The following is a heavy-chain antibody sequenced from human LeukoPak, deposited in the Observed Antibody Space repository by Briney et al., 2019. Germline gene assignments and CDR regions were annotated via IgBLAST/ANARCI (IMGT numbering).Heavy chain of an antibody. CDR2: IYYSGST. Sequence: SETLSPTRTVSGGSISSYYWSWIRQPPGKGLEWIGYIYYSGSTNYNPSLKSRVTISVDTSKNQFSLKLSSVTAADTAVYFCARKKGSSWSLDSWGQGTLVTVSS. CDR3: ARKKGSSWSLDS. V-gene: IGHV4-59*01. J-gene: IGHJ4*02. D-gene: IGHD6-13*01. CDR1: GGSISSYY.